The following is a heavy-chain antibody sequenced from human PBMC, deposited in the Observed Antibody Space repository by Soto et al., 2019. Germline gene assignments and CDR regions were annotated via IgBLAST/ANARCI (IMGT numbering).Heavy chain of an antibody. V-gene: IGHV4-34*01. CDR1: GGSFSGYY. CDR3: ARGYKGRYRSGGSCEYYYYMDV. CDR2: INHSGST. D-gene: IGHD2-15*01. Sequence: PSETLSLTCAVYGGSFSGYYWSWIRQPPGKGLEWIGEINHSGSTNYNPSLKSRVTISVDTSKNQFSLKLSSVTAADTAVYYCARGYKGRYRSGGSCEYYYYMDVWGKGTTVTVSS. J-gene: IGHJ6*03.